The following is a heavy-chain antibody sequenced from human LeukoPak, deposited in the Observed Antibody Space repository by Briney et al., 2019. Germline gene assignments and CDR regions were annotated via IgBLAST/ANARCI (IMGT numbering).Heavy chain of an antibody. J-gene: IGHJ4*02. Sequence: SGPTLVSPTQPLTLTCTFSGFSLRNTGVGVGWIRQPPGKAPEWLALIYWNDDKDYRPSLKSRLTITKDSFKNQVVLTMTNMDPVDTATYYCAHRTPTYYYDSSGYYFRYWGQGTLVTVSS. CDR3: AHRTPTYYYDSSGYYFRY. V-gene: IGHV2-5*01. CDR1: GFSLRNTGVG. CDR2: IYWNDDK. D-gene: IGHD3-22*01.